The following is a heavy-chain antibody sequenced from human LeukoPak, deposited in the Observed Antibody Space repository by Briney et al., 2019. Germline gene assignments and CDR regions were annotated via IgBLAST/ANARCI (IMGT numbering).Heavy chain of an antibody. CDR1: GGTFISYT. V-gene: IGHV1-69*10. D-gene: IGHD3-22*01. CDR2: IIPILGIA. J-gene: IGHJ5*02. Sequence: ASVKVSCKASGGTFISYTISWVRQAPGQGVEWMGGIIPILGIANYAQKFQGRVTITADKSTSIAYMELSRLRSEDTAVYYCARVMAPYYYDSSGYWFDPWRQGTLVTVSS. CDR3: ARVMAPYYYDSSGYWFDP.